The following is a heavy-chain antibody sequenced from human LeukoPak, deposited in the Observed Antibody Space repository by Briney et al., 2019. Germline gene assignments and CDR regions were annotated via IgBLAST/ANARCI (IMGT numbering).Heavy chain of an antibody. CDR1: GYTFTGYY. CDR2: INPNSGGT. D-gene: IGHD3-22*01. J-gene: IGHJ3*02. CDR3: AKGETYYYDSSGLRRPDAFDI. V-gene: IGHV1-2*04. Sequence: ASVKVSCKASGYTFTGYYMHWVRQAPGQGLEWMGWINPNSGGTNYAQKFQGWVTMTRDTSISTAYMELSRLRSDDTAVYYCAKGETYYYDSSGLRRPDAFDIWGQGTMVTVSS.